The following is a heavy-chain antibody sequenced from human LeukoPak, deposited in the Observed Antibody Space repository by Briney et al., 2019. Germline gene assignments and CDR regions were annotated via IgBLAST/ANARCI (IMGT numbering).Heavy chain of an antibody. CDR2: IKQDGSEK. D-gene: IGHD3-22*01. V-gene: IGHV3-7*01. J-gene: IGHJ4*02. CDR3: ARASKHYYDSSGALDY. Sequence: GGSLRLSCAASGFTFSSYWMSWVRQAPGKGLEWVANIKQDGSEKYYVDSVKGRFTISRDNAKNSLYLQMNSLRAEDTAVYYCARASKHYYDSSGALDYWGQGTLVTVSS. CDR1: GFTFSSYW.